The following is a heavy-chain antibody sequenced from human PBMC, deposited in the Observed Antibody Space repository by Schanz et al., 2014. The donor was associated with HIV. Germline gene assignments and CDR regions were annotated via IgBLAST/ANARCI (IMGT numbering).Heavy chain of an antibody. V-gene: IGHV3-21*01. Sequence: EVQLVESGGGLVKPGGSLRLSCAASGFTLSRYSMNWVRQAPGKGLEWVSSISSSSSNYIYYADSVKGRFTISRDNAKNSLFLQMNSLRADDTAVYYCARGSGFLDYYYYGMDVWGQGTTVTVS. CDR2: ISSSSSNYI. CDR1: GFTLSRYS. D-gene: IGHD5-12*01. J-gene: IGHJ6*02. CDR3: ARGSGFLDYYYYGMDV.